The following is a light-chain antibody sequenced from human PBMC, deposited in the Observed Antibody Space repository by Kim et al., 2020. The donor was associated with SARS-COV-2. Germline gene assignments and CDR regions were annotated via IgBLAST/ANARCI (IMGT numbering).Light chain of an antibody. Sequence: ALGQAVRITCRGNSLRDYYASWYQQRPGQAPVLVIYGKNNRPSGIPDRFSGSSSGNTASLTITGAQAEDEADYYCNSRDSSGNHLVFGGGTQLTVL. J-gene: IGLJ2*01. CDR3: NSRDSSGNHLV. CDR1: SLRDYY. V-gene: IGLV3-19*01. CDR2: GKN.